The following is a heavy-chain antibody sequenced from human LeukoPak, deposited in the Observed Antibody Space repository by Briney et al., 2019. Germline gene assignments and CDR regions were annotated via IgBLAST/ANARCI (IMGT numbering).Heavy chain of an antibody. Sequence: SETLSLTCTVSGYSISSGYYWGWIRQPPGKGLEWIGSIYHSGSTYYNPSLKSRVTISVDTSKNQFSLKLSSVTAADTAVYYCARRYYCYYYMDVWGKGTTVTISS. J-gene: IGHJ6*03. CDR1: GYSISSGYY. CDR2: IYHSGST. CDR3: ARRYYCYYYMDV. V-gene: IGHV4-38-2*02.